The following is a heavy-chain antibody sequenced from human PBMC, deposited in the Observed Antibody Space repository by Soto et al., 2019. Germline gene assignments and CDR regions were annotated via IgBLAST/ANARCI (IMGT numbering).Heavy chain of an antibody. Sequence: WASVKVSCKASGGTFSSYAISWVRQAPGQGLEWMGGIIPIFGTANYAQKFQGRVTITADESTSTAYMELSSLRSEDTAVYYCARAALGVWGSYRLDYWGQGTLVTVSS. CDR1: GGTFSSYA. D-gene: IGHD3-16*02. CDR2: IIPIFGTA. CDR3: ARAALGVWGSYRLDY. V-gene: IGHV1-69*13. J-gene: IGHJ4*02.